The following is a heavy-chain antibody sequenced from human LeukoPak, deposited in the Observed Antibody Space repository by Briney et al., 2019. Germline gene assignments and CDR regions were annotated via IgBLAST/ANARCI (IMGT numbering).Heavy chain of an antibody. V-gene: IGHV4-59*01. CDR3: ARERPSTPWYFDL. CDR2: IYYSGST. CDR1: GGSISSYY. Sequence: SETLSLTCTVSGGSISSYYLSWIRQPPGKGLEWIGYIYYSGSTNYNPSLKSRVTISVDTSKNQFSLKLSSVTAADTAVYYCARERPSTPWYFDLWGRGTLVTVSS. D-gene: IGHD2-2*01. J-gene: IGHJ2*01.